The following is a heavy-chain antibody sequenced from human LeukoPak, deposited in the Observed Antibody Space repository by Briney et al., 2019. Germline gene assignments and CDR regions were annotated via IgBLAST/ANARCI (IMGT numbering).Heavy chain of an antibody. V-gene: IGHV4-38-2*02. CDR3: AKEIYYSSGYGTIWNHYYYYYMDV. CDR2: IYHSGST. CDR1: GYSISSGYY. D-gene: IGHD3-22*01. Sequence: SETLSLTCTVSGYSISSGYYWGWIRQPPGKGLEWIGSIYHSGSTYYNPSLKSRVTISVDTSKNQFSLKLSSVTAADTAVYYCAKEIYYSSGYGTIWNHYYYYYMDVWGKGTTVTVSS. J-gene: IGHJ6*03.